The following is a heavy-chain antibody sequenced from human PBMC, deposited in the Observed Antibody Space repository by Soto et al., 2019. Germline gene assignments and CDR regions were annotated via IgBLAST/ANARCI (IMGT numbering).Heavy chain of an antibody. D-gene: IGHD3-10*01. CDR2: IDPYDTGI. J-gene: IGHJ4*02. V-gene: IGHV3-74*01. CDR3: TSETFGARDY. Sequence: EVQLVESGGGLVQPGGSLRLSCRDSGFTFSGYWMHWVRQAPGKGLDWVSRIDPYDTGISYADSVKGRFTIFRDNAKSTLYLQMTSLRPEDTAVYYCTSETFGARDYWGQGTLVTVSS. CDR1: GFTFSGYW.